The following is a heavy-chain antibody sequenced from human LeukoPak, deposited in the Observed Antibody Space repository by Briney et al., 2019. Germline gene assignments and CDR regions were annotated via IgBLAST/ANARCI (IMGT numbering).Heavy chain of an antibody. J-gene: IGHJ4*02. CDR2: INPNSGGT. CDR1: GYTFTGYY. V-gene: IGHV1-2*02. D-gene: IGHD3-22*01. Sequence: VASVKVSCKASGYTFTGYYMHWVRQAPGQGLEWMGWINPNSGGTNYAQKFQGRVTMTRDTSISTAYMELSRLRSDDTAVYYCARDSTPPYYYDSSGYPYWGQGTLVTVSS. CDR3: ARDSTPPYYYDSSGYPY.